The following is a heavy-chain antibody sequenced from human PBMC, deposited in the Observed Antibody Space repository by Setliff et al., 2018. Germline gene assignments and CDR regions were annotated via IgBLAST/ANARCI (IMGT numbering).Heavy chain of an antibody. CDR2: ISGYNGYT. J-gene: IGHJ3*02. Sequence: ASVQVSCKAFGSTFAKYGTSWVRQAPGQGLEWMGWISGYNGYTVYAQKLHGRVTLTTDTSTGTAYMEVRSLRSDDTAQYYCVRDRAAIVVGPPTAAFDIWGQGTMVTVSS. V-gene: IGHV1-18*01. D-gene: IGHD2-2*01. CDR3: VRDRAAIVVGPPTAAFDI. CDR1: GSTFAKYG.